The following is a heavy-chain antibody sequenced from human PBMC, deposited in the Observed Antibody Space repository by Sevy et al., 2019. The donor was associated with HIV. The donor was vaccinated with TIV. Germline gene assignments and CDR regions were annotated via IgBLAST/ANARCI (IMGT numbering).Heavy chain of an antibody. J-gene: IGHJ6*02. V-gene: IGHV3-7*01. D-gene: IGHD6-13*01. CDR3: ARGKYSSSWYPVGGMDV. CDR2: IKQDASEK. Sequence: GGSLRLSCAASGFTFSSYWMSWVRQAPGKGLEWVANIKQDASEKYYVDSVKGRFSISRDNAKNSLYLQMNSLRAEDTAVYYCARGKYSSSWYPVGGMDVWGQGTTVTVSS. CDR1: GFTFSSYW.